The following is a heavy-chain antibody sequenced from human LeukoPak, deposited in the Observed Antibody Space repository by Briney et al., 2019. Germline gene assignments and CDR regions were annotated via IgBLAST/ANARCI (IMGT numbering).Heavy chain of an antibody. J-gene: IGHJ4*02. V-gene: IGHV1-18*01. Sequence: ASVRASCKASGYSFNNYGISWVRQAPGQGLEWMGWISAYDGETRCKQNLQGRVTMTTDTSTSTAYMELTSLTTDDTAVYYCARQQYYDFWSGYQSPTYFDYWGQGTLVTVSS. CDR1: GYSFNNYG. D-gene: IGHD3-3*01. CDR3: ARQQYYDFWSGYQSPTYFDY. CDR2: ISAYDGET.